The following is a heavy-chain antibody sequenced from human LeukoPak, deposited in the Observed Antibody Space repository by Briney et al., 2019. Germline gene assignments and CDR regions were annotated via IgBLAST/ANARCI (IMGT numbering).Heavy chain of an antibody. Sequence: GESLKISCKGSGYSFTSYWIGRVRQMPGKGLEWMGIIYPDDSDTRYSPSFQGQVTISADKSISTAYLQWSSLKASDTAMYYCARTYYYGSGSYQFPAYWGQGTLVTVSS. D-gene: IGHD3-10*01. V-gene: IGHV5-51*01. CDR3: ARTYYYGSGSYQFPAY. CDR2: IYPDDSDT. J-gene: IGHJ4*02. CDR1: GYSFTSYW.